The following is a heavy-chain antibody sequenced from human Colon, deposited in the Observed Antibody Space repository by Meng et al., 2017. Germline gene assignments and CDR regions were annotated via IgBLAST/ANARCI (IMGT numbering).Heavy chain of an antibody. CDR3: ARAVAGDTFDY. D-gene: IGHD6-19*01. Sequence: QLQESGPGLVKPSETLSLTCNVSGVPIRSSSYYWGWIRQAPGKGLEWIGSIYASGSAPNNPSLKSRVTISVDTSKNQFSLSLTSVTAADTAVYYCARAVAGDTFDYWGQGTLVTVSS. CDR1: GVPIRSSSYY. V-gene: IGHV4-39*01. J-gene: IGHJ4*02. CDR2: IYASGSA.